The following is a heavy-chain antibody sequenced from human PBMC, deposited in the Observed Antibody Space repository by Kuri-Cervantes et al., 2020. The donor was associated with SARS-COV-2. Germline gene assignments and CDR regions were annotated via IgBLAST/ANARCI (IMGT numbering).Heavy chain of an antibody. CDR3: ARGQYDFWSGYPIYYYYGMDV. CDR1: GYTFTGYY. D-gene: IGHD3-3*01. Sequence: ASVKASCKASGYTFTGYYMHWVRQAPGQGLEWMGWINPNSGGTNYAQKFQGWVTMTRDTSISTAYMELSRLRSDDTAVYYCARGQYDFWSGYPIYYYYGMDVWGQGTTVTVSS. V-gene: IGHV1-2*04. J-gene: IGHJ6*02. CDR2: INPNSGGT.